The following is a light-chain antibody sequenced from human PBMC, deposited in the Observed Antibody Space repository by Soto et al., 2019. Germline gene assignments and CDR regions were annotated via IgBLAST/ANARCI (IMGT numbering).Light chain of an antibody. CDR3: QSLGTGIQV. CDR2: INYDGTH. J-gene: IGLJ3*02. Sequence: QSVLTQSPSASASLGASVKLTCTLSSGSSTYAIAWHQQQSEKGPRFLMKINYDGTHSKGDGFFDRFSGSSSGAERHLTISSLQSEDEADYYCQSLGTGIQVFGGGTKLTVL. V-gene: IGLV4-69*01. CDR1: SGSSTYA.